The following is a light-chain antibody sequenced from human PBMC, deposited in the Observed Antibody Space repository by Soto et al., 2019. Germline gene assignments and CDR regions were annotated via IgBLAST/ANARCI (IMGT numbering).Light chain of an antibody. CDR2: EVT. J-gene: IGLJ3*02. V-gene: IGLV2-14*01. CDR3: SSYTRTYTRV. Sequence: QSALTQPASVSGSPGQSITISCTGSSSDVGGYNYVSWYQQSPGKAPKLIIYEVTNRPSGVSNRFSGSKSGNAASLTISGLQAEDEAIYYCSSYTRTYTRVFGGGTQLTVL. CDR1: SSDVGGYNY.